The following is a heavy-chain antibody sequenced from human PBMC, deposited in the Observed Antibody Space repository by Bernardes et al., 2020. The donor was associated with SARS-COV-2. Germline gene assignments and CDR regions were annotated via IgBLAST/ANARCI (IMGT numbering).Heavy chain of an antibody. CDR3: AKEFRVAGYCSSTSCPQWY. CDR2: ISGSGGST. CDR1: GFTFSSYA. Sequence: GGSLRLSCAASGFTFSSYAMSWVRQAPGKGLEWVSAISGSGGSTYYADSVKGRFTISRDNSKNTLYLQMNSLRAEDTAVYYCAKEFRVAGYCSSTSCPQWYWGQGTLVTVSS. V-gene: IGHV3-23*01. D-gene: IGHD2-2*01. J-gene: IGHJ4*02.